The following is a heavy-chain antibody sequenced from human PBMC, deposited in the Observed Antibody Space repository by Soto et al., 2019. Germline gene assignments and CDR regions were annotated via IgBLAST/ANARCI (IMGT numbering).Heavy chain of an antibody. CDR3: ARLYGSVSTFDY. CDR2: IKPDGSDK. J-gene: IGHJ4*02. V-gene: IGHV3-7*01. D-gene: IGHD6-25*01. CDR1: GCIVRSHG. Sequence: WGSLRLSCAPSGCIVRSHGMTWVCQSQGKGLEWVADIKPDGSDKHYVDSVKGRFTISRDTAEHSLYLQMSSLRADDTAVSYCARLYGSVSTFDYWGQGTLVTVSS.